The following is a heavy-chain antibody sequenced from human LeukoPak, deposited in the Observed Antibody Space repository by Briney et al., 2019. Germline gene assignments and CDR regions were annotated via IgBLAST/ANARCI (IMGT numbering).Heavy chain of an antibody. D-gene: IGHD3-10*01. Sequence: GRSLRLSCAASGFIFDDYAMHWVRQAPGKGLEWVSGISWNSGSIGYADSVKGRFTISRDNAKNSLYLQMNSLRAEDTALYYCAKASFGGSGSYADYWGQGTLVTVSS. CDR2: ISWNSGSI. CDR3: AKASFGGSGSYADY. J-gene: IGHJ4*02. CDR1: GFIFDDYA. V-gene: IGHV3-9*01.